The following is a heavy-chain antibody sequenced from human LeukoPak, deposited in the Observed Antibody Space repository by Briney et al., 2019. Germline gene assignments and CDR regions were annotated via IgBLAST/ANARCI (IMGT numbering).Heavy chain of an antibody. CDR3: AKDDTGYSSSWYRNVYFQH. CDR1: GFTVSSNY. CDR2: IYSGGST. D-gene: IGHD6-13*01. V-gene: IGHV3-66*02. Sequence: PGGSLRLSCAASGFTVSSNYMSWVRQAPGKGLEWVSVIYSGGSTYYADSVKGRFTISRDNSKNTLYLQMNSLRAEDTAVYYCAKDDTGYSSSWYRNVYFQHWGQGTLVTVSS. J-gene: IGHJ1*01.